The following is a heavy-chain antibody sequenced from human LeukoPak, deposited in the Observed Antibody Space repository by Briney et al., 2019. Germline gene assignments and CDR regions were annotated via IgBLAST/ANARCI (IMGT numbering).Heavy chain of an antibody. J-gene: IGHJ4*02. D-gene: IGHD5-18*01. CDR2: IYTSGST. Sequence: SETLSLTCTVSGGSISSGSYYWSWIRQPAGKGLEWIGRIYTSGSTNYNPSLKSRVTISVDTSKNQFSLKLSSVTAADTAVYYCAVKYSYGPRDFDYWGQGTLVTVSS. V-gene: IGHV4-61*02. CDR1: GGSISSGSYY. CDR3: AVKYSYGPRDFDY.